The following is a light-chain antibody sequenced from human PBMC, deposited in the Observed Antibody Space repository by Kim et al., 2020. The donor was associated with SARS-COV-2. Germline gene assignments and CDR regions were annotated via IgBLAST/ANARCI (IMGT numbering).Light chain of an antibody. J-gene: IGLJ2*01. CDR1: SSDVGTYNY. CDR3: SSYAGINNLV. V-gene: IGLV2-8*03. Sequence: GQSVIISCTGTSSDVGTYNYVSWYQQHPGKAPKLMIYEVSKRPSGVPDRFFGFKSGSTASLTVSGLQAEDEADYYCSSYAGINNLVFGGGTKLTVL. CDR2: EVS.